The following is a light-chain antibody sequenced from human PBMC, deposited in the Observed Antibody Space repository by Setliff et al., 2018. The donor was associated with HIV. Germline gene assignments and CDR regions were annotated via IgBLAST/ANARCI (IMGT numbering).Light chain of an antibody. CDR1: SNDFGSYDY. CDR2: EVS. V-gene: IGLV2-14*01. CDR3: SSFTSSSSYV. Sequence: QSVLTQPASVSGSPGQSITISCTGTSNDFGSYDYVSWYQHQPGKVPKLMIYEVSNRPSGVSDRFSGSKSGNPASLTISGLQTEDEADYYCSSFTSSSSYVFGTGTKGTVL. J-gene: IGLJ1*01.